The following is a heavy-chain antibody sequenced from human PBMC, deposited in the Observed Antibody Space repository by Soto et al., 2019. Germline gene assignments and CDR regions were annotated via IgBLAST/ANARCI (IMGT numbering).Heavy chain of an antibody. CDR1: GYTFTGYY. Sequence: ASVKVSCKASGYTFTGYYMHWVRQAPGQGLEWMGWINPNSGGTNYAQKFQGWVTMTRDTSISTAYMELSRLRSDETAVYYCARAWSSVLLWFGELEDDNNWFDPWGQGTLVADSS. D-gene: IGHD3-10*01. CDR3: ARAWSSVLLWFGELEDDNNWFDP. V-gene: IGHV1-2*04. J-gene: IGHJ5*02. CDR2: INPNSGGT.